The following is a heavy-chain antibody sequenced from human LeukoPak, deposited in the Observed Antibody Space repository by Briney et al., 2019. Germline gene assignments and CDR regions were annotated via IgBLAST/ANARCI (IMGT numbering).Heavy chain of an antibody. D-gene: IGHD2-21*01. CDR2: IYWNEDK. CDR1: GFSLSTSGVV. Sequence: KLSGPTLVKPTQTLTLTCTFSGFSLSTSGVVVGWIRQPPGKALEWLALIYWNEDKRYSPSLKSRLTITKDTSKNQVVLTMTDMDPVDTATYYCAQSFLYCGSDCYSRYFDYWGQGTLVTVSS. V-gene: IGHV2-5*01. CDR3: AQSFLYCGSDCYSRYFDY. J-gene: IGHJ4*02.